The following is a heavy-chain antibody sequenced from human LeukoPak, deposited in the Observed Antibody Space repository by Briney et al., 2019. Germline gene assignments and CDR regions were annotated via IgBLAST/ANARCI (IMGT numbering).Heavy chain of an antibody. D-gene: IGHD3-10*01. V-gene: IGHV4-39*01. CDR3: ARHRLFWLGDLLSKCYFDY. CDR1: GGSISSSSYY. J-gene: IGHJ4*02. Sequence: SETLSLTCTVSGGSISSSSYYWGWIRQPPGKGLEWIGSIYYSGSTYYNPSLKSRVTISVDTSKNQFSLKLSSVTAADTAVYYCARHRLFWLGDLLSKCYFDYGGQEPLVTVSS. CDR2: IYYSGST.